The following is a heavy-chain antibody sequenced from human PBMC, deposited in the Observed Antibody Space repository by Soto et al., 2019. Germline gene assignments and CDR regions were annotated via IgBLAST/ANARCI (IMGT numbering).Heavy chain of an antibody. V-gene: IGHV4-31*03. CDR1: GGSISSGGYY. Sequence: SSETLSLTCTVSGGSISSGGYYWSWIRQHPGKGLEWIGYIYYSGSTYYNPSLKSRVTISVDTSKNQFSLKLSSVTAADTAVYYCARELTSSDNMITFGGVIGGWFDPWGQGTLVTVSS. CDR2: IYYSGST. J-gene: IGHJ5*02. D-gene: IGHD3-16*01. CDR3: ARELTSSDNMITFGGVIGGWFDP.